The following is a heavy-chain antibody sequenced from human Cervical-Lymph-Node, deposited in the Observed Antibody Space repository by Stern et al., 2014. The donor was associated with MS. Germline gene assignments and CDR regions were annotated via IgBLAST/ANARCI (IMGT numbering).Heavy chain of an antibody. J-gene: IGHJ4*02. Sequence: VQLVQSAAEVKKPGESLKISCKGSGFTFTDNWIGWVRQMPGKGLEWMGIIFPDDSDTRYSPSFQGQVTMSADKSISTVYLQWSSLKASDSAMYYCARQHGGSWFLFDFWGQGTLVTVAS. D-gene: IGHD2-15*01. CDR1: GFTFTDNW. V-gene: IGHV5-51*01. CDR2: IFPDDSDT. CDR3: ARQHGGSWFLFDF.